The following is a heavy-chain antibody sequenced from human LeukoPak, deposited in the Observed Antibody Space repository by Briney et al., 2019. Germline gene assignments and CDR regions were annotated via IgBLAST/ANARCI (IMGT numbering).Heavy chain of an antibody. CDR3: ARGYCSSTSCNGFDP. CDR1: GGTFSSYA. J-gene: IGHJ5*02. D-gene: IGHD2-2*01. CDR2: IIPILGIA. Sequence: SVKVSCKASGGTFSSYAISWVRQAPGQGLEWMGRIIPILGIANYAQKFQGRVTITAGKSTSTAYMELSSLRSEDTAVYYCARGYCSSTSCNGFDPWGQGTLVTVSS. V-gene: IGHV1-69*04.